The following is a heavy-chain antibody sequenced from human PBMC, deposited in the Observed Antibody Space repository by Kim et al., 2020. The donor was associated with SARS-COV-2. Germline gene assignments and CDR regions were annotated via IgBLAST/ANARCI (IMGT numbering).Heavy chain of an antibody. CDR1: GFTFSSYA. CDR3: ASETTVTTLFHYYYGMDV. CDR2: ISGSGGST. V-gene: IGHV3-23*01. D-gene: IGHD4-17*01. J-gene: IGHJ6*02. Sequence: GGSLRLSCAASGFTFSSYAMSWVRQAPGKGLEWVSAISGSGGSTYYADSVKGRFTISRDNSKNTLYLQMNSLRAEDTAVYYCASETTVTTLFHYYYGMDVWGQGTTVTVSS.